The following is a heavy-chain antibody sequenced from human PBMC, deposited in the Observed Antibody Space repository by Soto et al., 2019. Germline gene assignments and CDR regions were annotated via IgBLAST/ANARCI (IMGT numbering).Heavy chain of an antibody. CDR3: ARDRDKPPLYYYYGMDV. V-gene: IGHV3-30-3*01. CDR2: ISYDGSNK. J-gene: IGHJ6*02. CDR1: GFTFSSYA. Sequence: HPGGSLRLSCAASGFTFSSYAMHWVRQAPGKGLEWVAVISYDGSNKYYADSVKGRVTISRDNSKNTLYLQMNSLRAEDTAVYYCARDRDKPPLYYYYGMDVWGQGTTVTVSS.